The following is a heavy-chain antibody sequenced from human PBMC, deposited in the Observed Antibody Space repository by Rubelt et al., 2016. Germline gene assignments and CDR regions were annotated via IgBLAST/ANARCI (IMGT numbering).Heavy chain of an antibody. CDR2: ISAYNGDT. D-gene: IGHD4-17*01. V-gene: IGHV1-18*01. CDR1: GYSFITYA. J-gene: IGHJ4*02. Sequence: QVQLVQSGAEMRKPGASVKVSCQTSGYSFITYAVNWVRQAPGQGLEWMGWISAYNGDTKYAHKRQGRVTLTPDTSTNTAYMELTNLKSDDTAVYYCGRAWDYGDRFPIDDWGQGTLVTVSS. CDR3: GRAWDYGDRFPIDD.